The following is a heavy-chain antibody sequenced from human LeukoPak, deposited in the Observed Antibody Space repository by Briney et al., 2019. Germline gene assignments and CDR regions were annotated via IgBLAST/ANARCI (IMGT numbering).Heavy chain of an antibody. V-gene: IGHV3-33*01. CDR1: GFTFSSYG. CDR2: IWYDGSNK. J-gene: IGHJ1*01. Sequence: PGGSLRLSCSASGFTFSSYGMHWVRQAPGKGLEWVAIIWYDGSNKYYADSVKGRSTISRDNSKNTLYLQMNSLRAEDTAVYYCARDRGIYYDSSGYYIRTEYFQHWGQGTLVTVSS. CDR3: ARDRGIYYDSSGYYIRTEYFQH. D-gene: IGHD3-22*01.